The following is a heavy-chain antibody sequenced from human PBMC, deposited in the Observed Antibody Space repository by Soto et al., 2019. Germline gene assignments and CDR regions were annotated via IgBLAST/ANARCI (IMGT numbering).Heavy chain of an antibody. J-gene: IGHJ4*02. V-gene: IGHV3-30*18. CDR3: AKDTYYYDSTGYYVFDD. D-gene: IGHD3-22*01. CDR1: GFTFSTYG. Sequence: QVQLVESGGGVVQPGRSLRLSCAASGFTFSTYGMHWVRQAPGKGLEWVAGISYDGSNKHYADSVKGRLTISRDKSKNTLYLQMSSLRDEDTAVYYCAKDTYYYDSTGYYVFDDWGQGTLVTVSS. CDR2: ISYDGSNK.